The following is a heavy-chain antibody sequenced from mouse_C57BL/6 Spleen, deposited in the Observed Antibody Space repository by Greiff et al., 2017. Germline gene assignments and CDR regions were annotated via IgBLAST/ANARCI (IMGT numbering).Heavy chain of an antibody. J-gene: IGHJ3*01. Sequence: VQLQQPGAELVKPGASVKMSCKASGYTFTSYWITWVKQRPGQGLEWIGDIYPGSGSTNYNEKFKSKATLTVDTSSSTAYMQLSSLTSEDSAVYDCARDDKGLRSAWFAYWGQGTLVTVSA. CDR1: GYTFTSYW. CDR3: ARDDKGLRSAWFAY. CDR2: IYPGSGST. D-gene: IGHD1-1*01. V-gene: IGHV1-55*01.